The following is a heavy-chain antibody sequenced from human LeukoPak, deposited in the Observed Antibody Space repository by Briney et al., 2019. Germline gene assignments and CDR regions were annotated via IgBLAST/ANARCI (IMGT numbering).Heavy chain of an antibody. J-gene: IGHJ6*04. Sequence: GGSLRLSCAASGFTFSSYEMNWVRQAPGKGLEWVAYISSSGSTIYYADSVKGRFTISRDNAKNSLYLQMNSLRDADTAVYYCARDRWFGELYPRFYYYYGMDVWGKGTTVTVSS. CDR1: GFTFSSYE. CDR3: ARDRWFGELYPRFYYYYGMDV. CDR2: ISSSGSTI. D-gene: IGHD3-10*01. V-gene: IGHV3-48*03.